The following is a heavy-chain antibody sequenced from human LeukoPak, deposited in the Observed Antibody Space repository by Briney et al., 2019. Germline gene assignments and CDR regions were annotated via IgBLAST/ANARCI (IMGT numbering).Heavy chain of an antibody. CDR2: IYNGASP. D-gene: IGHD3-16*01. J-gene: IGHJ6*03. CDR3: ARDDLARLGEFYMDV. Sequence: SETLSLTCSVSGESISIFYWSWVRQPGGKGLEWIGRIYNGASPDYNPSLKSRLTMSVDTSMNQVSLKLTSVTAADTAVYYCARDDLARLGEFYMDVWGKGTTVTIS. V-gene: IGHV4-4*07. CDR1: GESISIFY.